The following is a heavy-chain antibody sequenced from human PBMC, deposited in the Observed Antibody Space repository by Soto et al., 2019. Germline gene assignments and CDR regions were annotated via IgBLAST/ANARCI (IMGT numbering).Heavy chain of an antibody. Sequence: EVQLVESGGGLVQPGGSLRLSCAASGFTFSSYDMHWVRQATGKGLEWVSAIGTAGDTYYPGSVKGRFTISRENAKNSLYHQMNSLRAGDTTVCYCARATDRVAAAGSGWYSDLWGRGTLVTVSS. CDR1: GFTFSSYD. V-gene: IGHV3-13*04. CDR3: ARATDRVAAAGSGWYSDL. CDR2: IGTAGDT. J-gene: IGHJ2*01. D-gene: IGHD6-13*01.